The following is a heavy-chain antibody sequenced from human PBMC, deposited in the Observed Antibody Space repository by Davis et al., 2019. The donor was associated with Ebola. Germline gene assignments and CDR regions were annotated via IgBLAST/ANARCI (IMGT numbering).Heavy chain of an antibody. Sequence: SVKVSCKASGYTFTSYYMHWVRQAPGQGLEWMGGIIPIFGTANYAQKFQGRVTITADESTSTAYMELSSLRSEDTAVYYYARLDSTGIYYYGMDVWGKGTTVTVSS. CDR3: ARLDSTGIYYYGMDV. J-gene: IGHJ6*04. CDR1: GYTFTSYY. CDR2: IIPIFGTA. V-gene: IGHV1-69*13. D-gene: IGHD3/OR15-3a*01.